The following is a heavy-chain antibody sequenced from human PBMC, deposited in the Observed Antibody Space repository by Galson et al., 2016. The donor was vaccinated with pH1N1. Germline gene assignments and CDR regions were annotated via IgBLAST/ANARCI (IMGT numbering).Heavy chain of an antibody. CDR2: VDWDDDK. CDR1: GFSLSTSAMC. V-gene: IGHV2-70*11. J-gene: IGHJ5*01. CDR3: ARTQFHDYGAYEGVWSDF. Sequence: PALVKPTQTLTLTCTFSGFSLSTSAMCVSWIRQPPGKALEWLARVDWDDDKTYTTSLKTRLTISKDTSKNQVVLTMTNMDPVDAATYYCARTQFHDYGAYEGVWSDFWGQGTLVTVSS. D-gene: IGHD4-17*01.